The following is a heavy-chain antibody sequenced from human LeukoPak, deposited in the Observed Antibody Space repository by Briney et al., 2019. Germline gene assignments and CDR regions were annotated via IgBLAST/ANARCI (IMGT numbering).Heavy chain of an antibody. CDR1: GGSFSGYY. CDR2: INHSGGT. CDR3: ARERRWLQLNAFDI. Sequence: SETLSLTCAVYGGSFSGYYWSWIRQPPGKGLEWIGEINHSGGTNYNPSLKSRVTISVDTSKNQFSLKLSSVTAADTAVYYCARERRWLQLNAFDIWGQGTTVTVSS. V-gene: IGHV4-34*01. J-gene: IGHJ3*02. D-gene: IGHD5-24*01.